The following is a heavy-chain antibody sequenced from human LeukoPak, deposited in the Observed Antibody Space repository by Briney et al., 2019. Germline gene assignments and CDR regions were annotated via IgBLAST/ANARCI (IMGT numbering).Heavy chain of an antibody. J-gene: IGHJ4*02. CDR1: GFTFSSYG. D-gene: IGHD3-10*01. CDR3: AKVPTSGFGELLFDY. CDR2: ISGSGGST. Sequence: PGGSLRLSCAASGFTFSSYGMSWVRQAPGKGLEWVSAISGSGGSTYYADSVKGRFTISRDNSKNTLYLQMNSLRAEDTAVYYCAKVPTSGFGELLFDYWGQGTLVTVSS. V-gene: IGHV3-23*01.